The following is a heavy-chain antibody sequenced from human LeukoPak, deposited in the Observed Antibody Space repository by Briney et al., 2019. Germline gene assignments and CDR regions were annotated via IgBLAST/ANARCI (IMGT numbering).Heavy chain of an antibody. V-gene: IGHV1-46*01. J-gene: IGHJ5*02. D-gene: IGHD1-26*01. CDR2: INPSGGST. CDR1: GYTLTRYY. CDR3: ARGQRIMGALNWFDP. Sequence: GSVEVSCQASGYTLTRYYIHLVGHGPGQGVEWVGIINPSGGSTSYAQKFQGRVTMTRDTSTSTVYMELSSLRSEDTAVYYCARGQRIMGALNWFDPWGQGTLVTVSS.